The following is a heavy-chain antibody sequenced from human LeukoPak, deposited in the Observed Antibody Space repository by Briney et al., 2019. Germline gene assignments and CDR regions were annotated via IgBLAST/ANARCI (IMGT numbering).Heavy chain of an antibody. CDR1: GGSFSGYY. V-gene: IGHV4-59*12. CDR2: IYYSGST. D-gene: IGHD4-17*01. Sequence: LSLTCAVYGGSFSGYYWSWIRQPPGKGLEWIGYIYYSGSTNYNPSLKSRVTISVDTSKNQFSLKLSSVTAADTAVYYCARDQGTVTTLEDDAFDTWGQGTMVTVSS. CDR3: ARDQGTVTTLEDDAFDT. J-gene: IGHJ3*02.